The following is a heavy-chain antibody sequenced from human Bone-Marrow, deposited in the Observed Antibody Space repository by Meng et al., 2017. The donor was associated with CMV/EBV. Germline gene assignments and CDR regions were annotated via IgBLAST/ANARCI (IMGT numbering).Heavy chain of an antibody. Sequence: GESRKIPCAASGFTFSSYEMNWVRQAPGKGLEWVSYISSSGSTIYYADSVKGRFTISRDNAKNSLYLQMSSLRAEDTALYYCASGGIPAAISDFWGQGTLVTVSS. CDR3: ASGGIPAAISDF. D-gene: IGHD2-2*01. CDR1: GFTFSSYE. J-gene: IGHJ4*02. V-gene: IGHV3-48*03. CDR2: ISSSGSTI.